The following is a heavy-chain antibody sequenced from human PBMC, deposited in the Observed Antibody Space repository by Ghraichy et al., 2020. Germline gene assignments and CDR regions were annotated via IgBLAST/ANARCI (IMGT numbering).Heavy chain of an antibody. CDR2: IYSGGST. CDR1: GFTVSSNY. D-gene: IGHD6-13*01. V-gene: IGHV3-53*01. CDR3: ARGGGAAAGSNYYYYGMDV. Sequence: GGSLRLSCAASGFTVSSNYMSWVRQAPGKGLEWVSVIYSGGSTYYADSVKGRFTISRDNSKNTLYLQMNSLRAEDTAVYYCARGGGAAAGSNYYYYGMDVWGQGTTVTVSS. J-gene: IGHJ6*02.